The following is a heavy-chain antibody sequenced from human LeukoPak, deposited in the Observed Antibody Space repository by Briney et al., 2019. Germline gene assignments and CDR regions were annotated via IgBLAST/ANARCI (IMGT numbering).Heavy chain of an antibody. CDR3: ARDRDYGDTSGPDY. J-gene: IGHJ4*02. CDR1: GFTFSSYA. V-gene: IGHV3-30*04. D-gene: IGHD4-17*01. CDR2: ISYDGSNK. Sequence: PGGTLRLSCAASGFTFSSYAMHWVRQAPGKGLEWVAVISYDGSNKYYADSVKGRFTISRDNSKNTLYLQMNSLRAEDTAVYYCARDRDYGDTSGPDYWGQGTLVTVSS.